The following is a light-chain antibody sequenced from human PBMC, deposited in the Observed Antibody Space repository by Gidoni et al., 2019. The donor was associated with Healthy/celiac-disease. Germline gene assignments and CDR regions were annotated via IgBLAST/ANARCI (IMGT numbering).Light chain of an antibody. J-gene: IGLJ1*01. CDR2: GNS. CDR3: QSYDSSLSGSEV. V-gene: IGLV1-40*01. Sequence: QSVLTQPPSVSGAPGQRVTISCTGRSSNIGAGYDVHWYQQLPGTAPKLLIYGNSNRPSGVPDRFSGSKSGTSASLAITGLQADDEADYYCQSYDSSLSGSEVFGTGTKVTVL. CDR1: SSNIGAGYD.